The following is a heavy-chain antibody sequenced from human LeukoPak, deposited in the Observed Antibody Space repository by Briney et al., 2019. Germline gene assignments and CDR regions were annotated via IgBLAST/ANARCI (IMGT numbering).Heavy chain of an antibody. D-gene: IGHD1-14*01. V-gene: IGHV1-18*01. J-gene: IGHJ5*02. Sequence: ASVKVSCKASGYTFTSYGISWVRQAPGQGLEWMGWISAYNGNTNYAQKLQGRVTMTTDTSTSTAYTELRSLRSDDTAVYYCARFREGPGGFDPWGQGTLVTVSS. CDR3: ARFREGPGGFDP. CDR2: ISAYNGNT. CDR1: GYTFTSYG.